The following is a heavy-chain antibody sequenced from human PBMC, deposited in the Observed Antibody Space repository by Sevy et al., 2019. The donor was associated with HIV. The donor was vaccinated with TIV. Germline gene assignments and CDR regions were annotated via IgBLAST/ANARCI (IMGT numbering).Heavy chain of an antibody. Sequence: GGSLRLSCAASGFTFAKYSMSWVRQAPGKVLEWVSTFSFGCGRINYADSVKGRFTISRDDSKITLFLQMNSLRAEDTATYFCAREGCTQPHDYWGQGTLVTVSS. J-gene: IGHJ4*02. CDR3: AREGCTQPHDY. CDR1: GFTFAKYS. CDR2: FSFGCGRI. D-gene: IGHD2-8*01. V-gene: IGHV3-23*01.